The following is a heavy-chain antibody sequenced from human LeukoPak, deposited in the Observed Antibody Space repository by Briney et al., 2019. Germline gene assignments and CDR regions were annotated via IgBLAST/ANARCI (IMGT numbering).Heavy chain of an antibody. CDR1: GGTFSSYA. CDR2: IIPIFGTA. Sequence: SVKVSCKXSGGTFSSYAISWVRQAPGQGLEGMGRIIPIFGTANYAQKFQGRVTITTDESTSTAYMELSSLRSEDTAVYYCARDHYYDSSGYGYWGQGPLVTVSS. V-gene: IGHV1-69*05. J-gene: IGHJ4*02. CDR3: ARDHYYDSSGYGY. D-gene: IGHD3-22*01.